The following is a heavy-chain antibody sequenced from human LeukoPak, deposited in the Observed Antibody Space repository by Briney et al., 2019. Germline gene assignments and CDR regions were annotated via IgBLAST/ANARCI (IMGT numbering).Heavy chain of an antibody. CDR1: GYTFTSYA. CDR2: INTNTGNP. J-gene: IGHJ4*02. Sequence: ASVKVSCKASGYTFTSYAMNWVRQAPGQGLEWMGWINTNTGNPTYAQGFTGRFVFSLDTSVSTAYLQISSLKAEDTAVYYCARQLWDLKSPYYFDYWGQGTLVTVSS. CDR3: ARQLWDLKSPYYFDY. V-gene: IGHV7-4-1*02. D-gene: IGHD5-18*01.